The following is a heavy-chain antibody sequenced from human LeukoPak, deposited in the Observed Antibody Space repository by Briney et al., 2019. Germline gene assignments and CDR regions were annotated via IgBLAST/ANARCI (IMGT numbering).Heavy chain of an antibody. Sequence: GESLQISCKGSGYSFTSSWIGWVRQMPGKGLEWMGIIYPGDSDTRYSPSFQGQVTISANKSISTAYLQWSSLKASDTAIYYCARSMVRGVNSAFDYWGQGTLVTVSS. V-gene: IGHV5-51*01. J-gene: IGHJ4*02. D-gene: IGHD3-10*01. CDR1: GYSFTSSW. CDR3: ARSMVRGVNSAFDY. CDR2: IYPGDSDT.